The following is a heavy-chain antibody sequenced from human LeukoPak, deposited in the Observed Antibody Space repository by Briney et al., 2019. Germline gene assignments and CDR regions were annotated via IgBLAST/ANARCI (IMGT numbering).Heavy chain of an antibody. D-gene: IGHD3-22*01. CDR2: ISSSSSYI. V-gene: IGHV3-21*01. CDR1: GFTFSSYS. J-gene: IGHJ4*02. CDR3: ASTRYDSSGPSLYFDY. Sequence: GGSLRLSCAASGFTFSSYSMTWVRQAPGKGLEWVSSISSSSSYICYADSVKGRFTISRDNAKNSLYLQMNSLRAEDTAVYYCASTRYDSSGPSLYFDYWGQGTLVTVSS.